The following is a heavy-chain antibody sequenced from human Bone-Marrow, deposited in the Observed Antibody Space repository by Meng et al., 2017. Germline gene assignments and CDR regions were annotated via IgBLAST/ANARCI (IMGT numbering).Heavy chain of an antibody. CDR1: GGSISSSSYY. J-gene: IGHJ3*02. D-gene: IGHD3-22*01. CDR3: ASVMVNSSGYFTACKAFDI. V-gene: IGHV4-39*07. Sequence: GSLRLSCTVSGGSISSSSYYWGWIRQPPGKGLEWIGSIYYRGSTYYNPSLKSRVTISVDTSKNQFSLKLSSVTAADTAVYYCASVMVNSSGYFTACKAFDIWGQGTMVTVSS. CDR2: IYYRGST.